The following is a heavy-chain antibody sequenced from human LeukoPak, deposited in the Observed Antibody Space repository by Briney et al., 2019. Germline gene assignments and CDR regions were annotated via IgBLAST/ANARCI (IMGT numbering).Heavy chain of an antibody. V-gene: IGHV4-34*01. CDR1: GGSFSSYY. CDR3: ARGHLVYGSGSYYWFDP. Sequence: PSETLSLTCAVYGGSFSSYYWSWIRQPPGKGLEWIGEINHSGSTNYNPSLKSRVTISVDTSKNQFSLKLSSVTAADTAVYYCARGHLVYGSGSYYWFDPWGQGTLVTVSS. D-gene: IGHD3-10*01. CDR2: INHSGST. J-gene: IGHJ5*02.